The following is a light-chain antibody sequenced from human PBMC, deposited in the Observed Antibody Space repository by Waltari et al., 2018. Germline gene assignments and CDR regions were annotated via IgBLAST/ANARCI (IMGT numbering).Light chain of an antibody. Sequence: EIVMTQSPATLSVFPGERATLSCRGSQSIRSNLAWYQLKPGQAPRLLIYGASTRATGIPARFSGSGSGTEFTLTISSLQSEDFAVYFCQQYDNWLGTFGQGTKVEIK. CDR3: QQYDNWLGT. CDR2: GAS. J-gene: IGKJ1*01. V-gene: IGKV3-15*01. CDR1: QSIRSN.